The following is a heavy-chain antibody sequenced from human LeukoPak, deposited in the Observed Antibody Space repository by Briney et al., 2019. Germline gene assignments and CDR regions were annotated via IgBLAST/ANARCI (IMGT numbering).Heavy chain of an antibody. CDR1: GFTFSSYA. J-gene: IGHJ4*02. V-gene: IGHV3-64*01. Sequence: GGSLRLSCAASGFTFSSYAMHWVRQAPGKELEYVSAISSNGGSTYYANSVKGRFTISRDNSKNTLYLQMGSLRAEDMAVYYCARARASGYYDSSGYYYFDYWGQGTLVTVSS. D-gene: IGHD3-22*01. CDR2: ISSNGGST. CDR3: ARARASGYYDSSGYYYFDY.